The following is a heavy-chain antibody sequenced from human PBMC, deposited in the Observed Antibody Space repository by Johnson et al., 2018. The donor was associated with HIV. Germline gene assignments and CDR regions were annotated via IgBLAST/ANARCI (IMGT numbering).Heavy chain of an antibody. J-gene: IGHJ3*02. CDR3: AREGGGTLVLGDEGAFDI. CDR2: ISYDGSNK. D-gene: IGHD3-10*01. V-gene: IGHV3-30-3*01. CDR1: GFTFSYYA. Sequence: QVQLVESGGGVVQPGRSLRLSCAASGFTFSYYAMHWVRQAPGKGLEWVAVISYDGSNKYYAESVKGRFTVSRDNSKNTLYMQMNSLRTEATAVYYCAREGGGTLVLGDEGAFDIWGQGTMVTVSS.